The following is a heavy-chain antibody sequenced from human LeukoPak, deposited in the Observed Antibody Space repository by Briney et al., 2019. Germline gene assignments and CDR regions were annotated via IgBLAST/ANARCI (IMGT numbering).Heavy chain of an antibody. CDR2: IYYSGST. CDR1: GGSLSSSSYY. J-gene: IGHJ6*02. CDR3: ARYAMAEKQLLWFGPYYYYGMDV. Sequence: SETLSLTCTVSGGSLSSSSYYWGWIRQPPGKGLEWLGSIYYSGSTYYNPSLKSRVTISVDTSKNQFSLKLSSVTAADTAVYYCARYAMAEKQLLWFGPYYYYGMDVWGQGTTVTVSS. V-gene: IGHV4-39*01. D-gene: IGHD3-10*01.